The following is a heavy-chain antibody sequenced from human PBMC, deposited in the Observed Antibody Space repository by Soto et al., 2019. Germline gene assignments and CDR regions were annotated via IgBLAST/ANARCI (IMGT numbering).Heavy chain of an antibody. CDR1: GFTFSSYA. CDR3: AKDRLPVVVAAGGDY. V-gene: IGHV3-23*01. Sequence: GGSLRLSCAASGFTFSSYAMSWVRQAPGKGLEWVSAISGSGGSTYYADSVKGRFTISRDNSKNTLYLQMNSLRAEDTAVYYCAKDRLPVVVAAGGDYWGQGTLVTVSS. J-gene: IGHJ4*02. CDR2: ISGSGGST. D-gene: IGHD2-15*01.